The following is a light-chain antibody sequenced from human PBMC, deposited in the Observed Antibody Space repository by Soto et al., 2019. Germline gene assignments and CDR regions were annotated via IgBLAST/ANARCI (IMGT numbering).Light chain of an antibody. Sequence: DIQMTQSPSTLSASIGDRVTITCRASQSINNRLACYQQMPGKAPNLLIYDASSLESGVPSRFRGSGSETEFTLTISGLQPDDFATYYCQQFIDGWTFGQGTKVDI. CDR3: QQFIDGWT. V-gene: IGKV1-5*01. J-gene: IGKJ1*01. CDR2: DAS. CDR1: QSINNR.